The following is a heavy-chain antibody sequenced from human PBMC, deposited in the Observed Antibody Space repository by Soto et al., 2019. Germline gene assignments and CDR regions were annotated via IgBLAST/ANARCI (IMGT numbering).Heavy chain of an antibody. J-gene: IGHJ6*02. CDR1: GFTFSNAW. Sequence: GGSLRLSCAASGFTFSNAWMSWVRQAPGQGLEWVGRIKSKTDGGTTDYAAPVKGRFTISRDDSKYTLYLQMNSLKTEDTAVYYCTTGELDLSFWHYYYYGMDVWGQGTTVTVSS. D-gene: IGHD1-1*01. V-gene: IGHV3-15*01. CDR3: TTGELDLSFWHYYYYGMDV. CDR2: IKSKTDGGTT.